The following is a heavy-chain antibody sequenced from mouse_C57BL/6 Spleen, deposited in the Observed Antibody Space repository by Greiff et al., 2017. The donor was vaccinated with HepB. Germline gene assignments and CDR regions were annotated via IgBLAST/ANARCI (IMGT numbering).Heavy chain of an antibody. V-gene: IGHV1-76*01. CDR1: GYTFTDYY. CDR3: ATSSYQSYYFDY. D-gene: IGHD1-1*01. CDR2: IYPGSGNT. Sequence: QVQLQQSGAELVRPGASVKLSCKASGYTFTDYYINWVKQRPGQGLEWIARIYPGSGNTYYNEKFKGKATLTAEKSSSTAYMQLSSLTSEDSAVYFCATSSYQSYYFDYWGQGTTLTVSS. J-gene: IGHJ2*01.